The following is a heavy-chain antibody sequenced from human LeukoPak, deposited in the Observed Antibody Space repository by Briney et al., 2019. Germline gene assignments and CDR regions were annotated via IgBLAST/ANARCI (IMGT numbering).Heavy chain of an antibody. V-gene: IGHV4-4*07. Sequence: SETLSLTCSVSGDSMYSHYWSFIRQAAGTGLEWIGRTHTSGTTYYNPSLKSRVTLSIDTSMNQFSLRLTSVTAADTAVYYCARGDYYDGGGRNWFDPWGQGTLVTVSP. CDR3: ARGDYYDGGGRNWFDP. D-gene: IGHD3-3*01. CDR1: GDSMYSHY. CDR2: THTSGTT. J-gene: IGHJ5*02.